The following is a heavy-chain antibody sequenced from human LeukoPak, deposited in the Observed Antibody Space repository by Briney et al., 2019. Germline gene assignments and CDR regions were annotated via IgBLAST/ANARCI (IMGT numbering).Heavy chain of an antibody. J-gene: IGHJ4*02. Sequence: ASVKVSCKASGYTFTSYDINWVRQATGQGLEWMGWMNPNSGNTGYAQKFQGRVTMTRDMSTSTVYMELSSLRSEDTAVYYCARDQGEGYNYDYWGQGTLVTVSS. CDR1: GYTFTSYD. CDR2: MNPNSGNT. D-gene: IGHD5-24*01. CDR3: ARDQGEGYNYDY. V-gene: IGHV1-8*01.